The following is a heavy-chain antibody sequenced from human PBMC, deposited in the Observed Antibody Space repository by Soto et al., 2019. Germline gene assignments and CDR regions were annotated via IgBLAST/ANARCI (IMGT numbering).Heavy chain of an antibody. J-gene: IGHJ6*02. Sequence: QVQPVQSGSEVKKPGSSVRVSCKTGSFYAVSWVRQAPGQGLEWMGGLIPVFDTPSYAQKFQGRVTITADASKSTAYMELSSLRSEDTALYYCARTPVTGRYSYYGMDAWDQGIVVTVSS. D-gene: IGHD4-4*01. CDR2: LIPVFDTP. CDR3: ARTPVTGRYSYYGMDA. V-gene: IGHV1-69*01. CDR1: SFYA.